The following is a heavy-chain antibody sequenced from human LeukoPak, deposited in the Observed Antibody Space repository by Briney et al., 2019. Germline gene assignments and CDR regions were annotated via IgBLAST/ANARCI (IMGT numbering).Heavy chain of an antibody. J-gene: IGHJ3*02. CDR3: ARDSSGYDWRGDAFDI. D-gene: IGHD5-12*01. CDR2: ISSSSSYI. V-gene: IGHV3-21*01. CDR1: GFTFSYYG. Sequence: PGGSLRLSCAASGFTFSYYGMHWVRQAPGKGLEWVSSISSSSSYIYYADSVKGRFTISRDNAKNSLYLQMNSLRAEDTAVYYCARDSSGYDWRGDAFDIWGQGTMVTVSS.